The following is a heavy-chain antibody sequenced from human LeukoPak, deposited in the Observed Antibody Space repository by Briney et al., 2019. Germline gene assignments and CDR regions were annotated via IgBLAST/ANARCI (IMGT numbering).Heavy chain of an antibody. CDR3: ARVLEWLFPFDY. Sequence: ASVKVSCKASGYTFTGYYMHWVRQAPGQGLEWMGWINPNSGGTNYAQKFQGRVTMTRDTSISTAYMELRSLRSDDTAVYYCARVLEWLFPFDYWGQGTLVTVSS. D-gene: IGHD3-3*01. CDR2: INPNSGGT. V-gene: IGHV1-2*02. CDR1: GYTFTGYY. J-gene: IGHJ4*02.